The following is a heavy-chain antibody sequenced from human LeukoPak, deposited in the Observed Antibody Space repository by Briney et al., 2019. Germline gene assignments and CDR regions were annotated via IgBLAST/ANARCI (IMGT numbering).Heavy chain of an antibody. Sequence: PGGSLRLSCAASGFTFSSYAMHWVRQAPGKGLEYVSAISSNGGSTYYANSVKGRFTISRDNSKNTLYLQMGSLRAEDMAVYYCATLAVGGYTNYYFDYWGQGTLVTVSS. D-gene: IGHD6-19*01. V-gene: IGHV3-64*01. CDR1: GFTFSSYA. CDR2: ISSNGGST. CDR3: ATLAVGGYTNYYFDY. J-gene: IGHJ4*02.